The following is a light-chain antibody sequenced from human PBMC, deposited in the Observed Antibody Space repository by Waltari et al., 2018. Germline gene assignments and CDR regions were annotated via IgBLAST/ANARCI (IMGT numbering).Light chain of an antibody. Sequence: TQDPAVSVALGQTVRITCQGDRLRSYYASWYQQKPGQAPVLVIYGKNNRPSGIPDRFSGSSSGNTASLTITGAQAEDEADYYCNSRDSSGNLVVFGGGTKLTVL. V-gene: IGLV3-19*01. CDR2: GKN. J-gene: IGLJ2*01. CDR3: NSRDSSGNLVV. CDR1: RLRSYY.